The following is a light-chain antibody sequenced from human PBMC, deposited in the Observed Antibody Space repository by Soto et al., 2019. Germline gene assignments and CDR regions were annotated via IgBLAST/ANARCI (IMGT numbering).Light chain of an antibody. J-gene: IGLJ2*01. Sequence: QSALTQPASVSGSPGQSIPISCSGTSSDIGSYNYVSWYQQHPGKAPKLMIYEVSNRPSGVSNRFSGSKSGTTASLTISGLQAEDEADYYCSSYTGSRTSVFGGGPKVTVL. CDR3: SSYTGSRTSV. V-gene: IGLV2-14*01. CDR2: EVS. CDR1: SSDIGSYNY.